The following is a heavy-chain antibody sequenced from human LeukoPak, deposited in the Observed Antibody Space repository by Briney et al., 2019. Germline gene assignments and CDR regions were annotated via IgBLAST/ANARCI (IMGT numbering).Heavy chain of an antibody. CDR3: AGGVEVAVPFDY. D-gene: IGHD6-19*01. V-gene: IGHV3-21*01. Sequence: GGSLRLSCAASGFTFSSYSMNWVRQAPGKGLEWVSSISSSSSYIYYADSVKGRFTISRDNAKNSLYLQMNSLRAEDTAVYYCAGGVEVAVPFDYWGQGTLVTVSS. CDR1: GFTFSSYS. J-gene: IGHJ4*02. CDR2: ISSSSSYI.